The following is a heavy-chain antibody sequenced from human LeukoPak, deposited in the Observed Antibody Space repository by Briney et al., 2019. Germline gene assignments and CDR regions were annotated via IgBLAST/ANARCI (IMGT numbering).Heavy chain of an antibody. J-gene: IGHJ4*02. D-gene: IGHD3-22*01. CDR2: ISYDGSNK. Sequence: PGRSLRLSCAASGFTFSSYAMHWVRQAPGKGLEWVAVISYDGSNKYYADSVKGRFTISRDNAKNSLYLQMNSLRAEDTAVYYCASAMIVSRAIDYWGQGTLVTVSS. CDR3: ASAMIVSRAIDY. V-gene: IGHV3-30*04. CDR1: GFTFSSYA.